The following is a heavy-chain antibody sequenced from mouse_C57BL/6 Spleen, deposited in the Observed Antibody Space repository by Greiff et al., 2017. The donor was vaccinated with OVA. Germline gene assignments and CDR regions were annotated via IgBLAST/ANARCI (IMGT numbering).Heavy chain of an antibody. Sequence: VQLQQSGAELVRPRSSVKMSCKTSGYTFTSYGINWVKQRPGQGLEWIGYIYIGNGYTEYNEKFKGKATLTSDTSSSTAYMQLSSLTSEDSAIYFCARSSYDYDGPAWFAYWGQGTLVTVSA. J-gene: IGHJ3*01. CDR3: ARSSYDYDGPAWFAY. CDR1: GYTFTSYG. V-gene: IGHV1-58*01. CDR2: IYIGNGYT. D-gene: IGHD2-4*01.